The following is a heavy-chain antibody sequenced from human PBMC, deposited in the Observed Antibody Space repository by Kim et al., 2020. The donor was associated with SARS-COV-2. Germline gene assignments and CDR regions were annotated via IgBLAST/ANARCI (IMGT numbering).Heavy chain of an antibody. J-gene: IGHJ5*02. Sequence: GGSLRLSCAASGFSFSNYGMSWVRQAPGKGLEWVSGISGSGDETYYADFGKGRFTISRDNSKKTVFLQMNSLRAEDTAVYYCARAYGEPAPSTWFDPWGQGSLFTVSS. CDR2: ISGSGDET. D-gene: IGHD2-2*01. CDR1: GFSFSNYG. CDR3: ARAYGEPAPSTWFDP. V-gene: IGHV3-23*01.